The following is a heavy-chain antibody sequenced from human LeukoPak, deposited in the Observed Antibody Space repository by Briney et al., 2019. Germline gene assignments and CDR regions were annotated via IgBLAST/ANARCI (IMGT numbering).Heavy chain of an antibody. J-gene: IGHJ6*03. CDR3: ARALREQWLAYFYYYMDV. Sequence: GGSLRLSCAASGFTFSSYAMHWVRQAPGKGLEYVSAISSNGGSTYYANSVKGRFTISRDNSKNTLYLQMGSLRAEDMAVYYCARALREQWLAYFYYYMDVWGKGTTVTVSS. CDR2: ISSNGGST. V-gene: IGHV3-64*01. CDR1: GFTFSSYA. D-gene: IGHD6-19*01.